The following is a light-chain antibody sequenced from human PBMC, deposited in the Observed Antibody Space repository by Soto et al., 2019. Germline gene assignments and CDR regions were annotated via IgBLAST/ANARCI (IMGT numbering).Light chain of an antibody. CDR3: HQYGTSPHT. J-gene: IGKJ2*01. CDR2: GAS. CDR1: QRVSGSQ. Sequence: EIVMTQSPGTLSLSPGERATLSSRASQRVSGSQLAWYQQKPGQAPRLLIYGASSRATAIPDRXSGSGSGXXXXXXXXXLEPEDFAVYYCHQYGTSPHTFGQGTKLE. V-gene: IGKV3-20*01.